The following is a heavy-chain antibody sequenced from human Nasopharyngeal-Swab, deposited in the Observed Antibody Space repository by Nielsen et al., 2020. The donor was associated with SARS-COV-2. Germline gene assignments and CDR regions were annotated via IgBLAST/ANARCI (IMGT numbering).Heavy chain of an antibody. Sequence: SETLSLTCTVSGGSISSGDYYWSWIRQPPGKGLEWIGYIYYSGSTYYNPSLKSRVTISIDTSKNQFSLRLSSVTAADTAVYYCARDGGYCTGGSCQRRVDYWGQGTLVTVSS. D-gene: IGHD2-15*01. CDR3: ARDGGYCTGGSCQRRVDY. CDR1: GGSISSGDYY. J-gene: IGHJ4*02. CDR2: IYYSGST. V-gene: IGHV4-30-4*08.